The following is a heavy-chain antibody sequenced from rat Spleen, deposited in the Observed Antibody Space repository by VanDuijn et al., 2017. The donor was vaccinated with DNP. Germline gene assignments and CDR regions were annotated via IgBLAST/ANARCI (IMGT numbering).Heavy chain of an antibody. J-gene: IGHJ2*01. Sequence: EVQLVESGGGLVRPGSSLKLSCATSGFTFNTAWLYWYRQFPDKRLEWVARIKPKSNNYATDYTESVKGRFTISRDDSKSSIYLQMNNLKEEDTAIYYCAWPSTWGQGVMVTVSS. CDR3: AWPST. CDR1: GFTFNTAW. D-gene: IGHD1-10*01. CDR2: IKPKSNNYAT. V-gene: IGHV6-6*01.